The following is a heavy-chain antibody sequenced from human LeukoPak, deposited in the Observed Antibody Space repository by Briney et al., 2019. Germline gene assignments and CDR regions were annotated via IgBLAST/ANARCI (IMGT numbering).Heavy chain of an antibody. CDR3: AKDRYRELGYFDY. V-gene: IGHV3-30*04. D-gene: IGHD1-26*01. CDR2: ISYDGSNK. Sequence: GGSPRLSCAASGFTSSSYVMHWVRQAPGKGLEWVAVISYDGSNKYDADSVKGRFTISRDNAKNSLYLQLNSLRAEDTAVYYCAKDRYRELGYFDYWGQGTLVTVSS. CDR1: GFTSSSYV. J-gene: IGHJ4*02.